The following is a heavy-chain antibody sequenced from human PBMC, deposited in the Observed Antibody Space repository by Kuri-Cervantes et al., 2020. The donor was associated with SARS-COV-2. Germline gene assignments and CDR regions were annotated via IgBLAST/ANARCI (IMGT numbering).Heavy chain of an antibody. D-gene: IGHD3-9*01. CDR2: INPSGGST. Sequence: ASVKVSCKASGYTFTSYYMQWVRQAPGQGLEWMGIINPSGGSTSYAQKFQGRVTMTRDTSTSTVYMELSSLRSQDTAVYYCARGSETGPPNEAFEIWGQGTMVTVSS. CDR3: ARGSETGPPNEAFEI. J-gene: IGHJ3*02. V-gene: IGHV1-46*01. CDR1: GYTFTSYY.